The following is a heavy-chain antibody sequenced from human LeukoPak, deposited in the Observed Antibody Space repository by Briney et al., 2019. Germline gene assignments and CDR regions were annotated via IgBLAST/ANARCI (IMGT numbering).Heavy chain of an antibody. D-gene: IGHD3-10*01. Sequence: ASETLSLTCTVSGGSISSSSYYWGWIRQPPGKGLEWIGSIYYSGSTYYNPSLKSRVTISVDTSKNQFSLKLSSVTAADTAVYYCASSPFMVRGVTDRFDPWGQGTLVTVSS. V-gene: IGHV4-39*07. CDR2: IYYSGST. CDR3: ASSPFMVRGVTDRFDP. J-gene: IGHJ5*02. CDR1: GGSISSSSYY.